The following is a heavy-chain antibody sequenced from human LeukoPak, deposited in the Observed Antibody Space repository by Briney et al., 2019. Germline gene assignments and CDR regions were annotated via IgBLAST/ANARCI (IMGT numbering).Heavy chain of an antibody. Sequence: GASVKVSCKASGYTFTDYYINWVRQAPGQGLEWMGWINPNSGDTNYAQKFQDRVTMTRDTSISTAYIELNLLRSDDTAVYYCARLSPYDYVWGSYLDDAFDIWGQGTMVTVSS. CDR3: ARLSPYDYVWGSYLDDAFDI. D-gene: IGHD3-16*02. V-gene: IGHV1-2*02. CDR2: INPNSGDT. CDR1: GYTFTDYY. J-gene: IGHJ3*02.